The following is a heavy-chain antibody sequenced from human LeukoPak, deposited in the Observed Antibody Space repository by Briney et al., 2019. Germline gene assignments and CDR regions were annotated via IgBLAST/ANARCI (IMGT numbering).Heavy chain of an antibody. CDR3: AREGSYSNYVDY. D-gene: IGHD4-11*01. Sequence: GGSLRLSCAAFGFTFSDYNMDWVRQAPGKGLEWVSFISSGGSIVYYADSVKGRFTISRDSAKNSLYLQMTSLRAEDTAVYYCAREGSYSNYVDYWGQGTLVTVSS. J-gene: IGHJ4*02. CDR2: ISSGGSIV. V-gene: IGHV3-48*01. CDR1: GFTFSDYN.